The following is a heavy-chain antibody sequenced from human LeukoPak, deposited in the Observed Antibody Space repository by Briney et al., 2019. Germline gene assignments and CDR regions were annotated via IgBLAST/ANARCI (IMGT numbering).Heavy chain of an antibody. D-gene: IGHD3-9*01. CDR2: ISYDGSNK. CDR3: AGTEVERRDILTGYPLDY. CDR1: GFTLSSYA. Sequence: AGSLRLSCAASGFTLSSYAMHWVRQAPGKGLEWVAVISYDGSNKYYADSVKGRFTISRDNSKNTLYLQMNSLRAEDTAVYYCAGTEVERRDILTGYPLDYWGQGTLVTVSS. J-gene: IGHJ4*02. V-gene: IGHV3-30-3*01.